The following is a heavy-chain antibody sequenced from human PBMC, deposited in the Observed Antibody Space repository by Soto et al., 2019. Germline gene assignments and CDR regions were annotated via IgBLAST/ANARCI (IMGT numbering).Heavy chain of an antibody. CDR1: GFTVNNNY. CDR3: ARDPPGIAASGGGG. J-gene: IGHJ4*02. D-gene: IGHD6-13*01. Sequence: EVQLVESGGGLIQPGGFLRLSCAASGFTVNNNYMRWVRQAPGKGLEWVSLIYSGGNTHYAESVKGLFTISRDDSKNTLYLQMNSLRVDDTAVYYCARDPPGIAASGGGGWGQGTLVTVSS. V-gene: IGHV3-53*01. CDR2: IYSGGNT.